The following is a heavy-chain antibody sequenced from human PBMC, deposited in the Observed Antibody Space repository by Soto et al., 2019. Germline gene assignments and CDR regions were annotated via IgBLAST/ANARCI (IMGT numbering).Heavy chain of an antibody. J-gene: IGHJ4*02. Sequence: QVQLHESGPGLVKPSGTLSLTCAVSGGSISSSNWWSWVRQPPGKGLEWIGEIYHSGSTNYNPSLRSRVTISVDKSKNPFSLQLSSVTAADTAVDYCARGAPAHNVWGSYRSDYWGQGTLVTVSS. D-gene: IGHD3-16*02. V-gene: IGHV4-4*02. CDR1: GGSISSSNW. CDR2: IYHSGST. CDR3: ARGAPAHNVWGSYRSDY.